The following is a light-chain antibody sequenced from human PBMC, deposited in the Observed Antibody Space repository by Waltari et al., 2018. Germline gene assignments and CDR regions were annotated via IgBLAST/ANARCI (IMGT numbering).Light chain of an antibody. J-gene: IGKJ4*01. CDR1: QSVLYSSNNKNY. Sequence: DIVMTQSPDSLAVSLGERASINCKSSQSVLYSSNNKNYLAWYQPKPGQPPKLLIYWASTRESGVPDRFSGSGSETDFTLTISSLQAEDVAVYYCQQYYSKPLTFGGGTKVEIK. V-gene: IGKV4-1*01. CDR3: QQYYSKPLT. CDR2: WAS.